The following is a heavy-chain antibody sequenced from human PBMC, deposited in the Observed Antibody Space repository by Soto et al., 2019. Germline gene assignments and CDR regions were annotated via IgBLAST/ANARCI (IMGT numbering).Heavy chain of an antibody. D-gene: IGHD7-27*01. CDR3: ARGALGIITEQFDY. J-gene: IGHJ4*02. Sequence: SETLSLTCAVYGGSFSGYYWSWIRQPPGKGLEWIGEINHSGSTNYNPSLKSRVTISVDTSKNQFSLKLSSVTAADTAVYYCARGALGIITEQFDYWGQGTLVTVSS. V-gene: IGHV4-34*01. CDR1: GGSFSGYY. CDR2: INHSGST.